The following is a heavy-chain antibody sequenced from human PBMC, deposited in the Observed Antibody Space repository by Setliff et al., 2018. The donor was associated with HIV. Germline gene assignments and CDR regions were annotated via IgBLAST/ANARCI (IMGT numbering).Heavy chain of an antibody. J-gene: IGHJ4*02. CDR3: ARGLSFYDPGGFDY. Sequence: NPSETLSLTCTVSGGSISSTSYYWGWIRQPPGTGLEWIGSISSSGNTYYNPSLKSRVTTSVDTPKNQFSLKLNSVTAADTAVYYCARGLSFYDPGGFDYWGQGTLVTVSS. V-gene: IGHV4-39*01. CDR1: GGSISSTSYY. D-gene: IGHD3-22*01. CDR2: ISSSGNT.